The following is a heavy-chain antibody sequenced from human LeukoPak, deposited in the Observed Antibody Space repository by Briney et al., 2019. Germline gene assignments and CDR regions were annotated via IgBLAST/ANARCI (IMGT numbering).Heavy chain of an antibody. CDR1: GGSISSGGYS. CDR3: ARGVFDY. CDR2: INHSGST. Sequence: SETLSLTCAVSGGSISSGGYSWRWLRQPPGKGLEWIGEINHSGSTNYNPSLKSRVTISVDTSKNQFSLKLSSVTAADTAVYYCARGVFDYWGQGTLVTVSS. V-gene: IGHV4-34*01. J-gene: IGHJ4*02.